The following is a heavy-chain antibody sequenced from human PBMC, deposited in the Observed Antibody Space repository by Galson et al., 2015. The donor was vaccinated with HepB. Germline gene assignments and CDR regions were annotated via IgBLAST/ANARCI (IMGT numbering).Heavy chain of an antibody. CDR3: ARGGVDTIGGPTFDY. V-gene: IGHV1-18*01. CDR1: GYTFTTYG. D-gene: IGHD5-18*01. CDR2: IRAYKGNT. J-gene: IGHJ4*02. Sequence: SVKVSCKASGYTFTTYGVSWVRQAPGQGLEWMGRIRAYKGNTDYAQKLQGRVTMTTDTSTSTGYMELRSLRSDDTAIYYCARGGVDTIGGPTFDYWGQGTLVTVSS.